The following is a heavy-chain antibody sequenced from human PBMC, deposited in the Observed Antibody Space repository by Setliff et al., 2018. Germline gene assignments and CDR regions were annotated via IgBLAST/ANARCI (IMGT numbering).Heavy chain of an antibody. V-gene: IGHV4-39*01. Sequence: SETLSLTCTVSGGSISSSRYYWGWIRQPPGKGLEWIGSINYSGSTYYNPSLKSRVTISVETSKNQFSLKLSSVTAADTAVYCCARAAGYSSSWYHYYYGMDVWGQGTTVTVSS. CDR2: INYSGST. CDR1: GGSISSSRYY. J-gene: IGHJ6*02. CDR3: ARAAGYSSSWYHYYYGMDV. D-gene: IGHD6-13*01.